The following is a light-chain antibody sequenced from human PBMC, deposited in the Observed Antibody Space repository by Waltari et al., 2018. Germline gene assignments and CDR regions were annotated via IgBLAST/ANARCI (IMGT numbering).Light chain of an antibody. J-gene: IGKJ4*01. CDR2: DAS. CDR3: QQRNDWPLT. V-gene: IGKV3-11*01. Sequence: EIVLTQSPATLSLSPGERATLSCRASQSASKYVAWYQQRPGQPPRLLIYDASNRAAGVPDRFDALGSGTDFTLTINSLEPEDFAVYYCQQRNDWPLTFGGGTRVEIK. CDR1: QSASKY.